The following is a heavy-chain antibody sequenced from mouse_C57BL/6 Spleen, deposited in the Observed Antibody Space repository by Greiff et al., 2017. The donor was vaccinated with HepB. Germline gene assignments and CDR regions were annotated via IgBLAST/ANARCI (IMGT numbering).Heavy chain of an antibody. CDR2: INPYNGDT. CDR1: GYSFTGYF. CDR3: ARCGYGSRYFDV. D-gene: IGHD1-1*01. Sequence: EVKLQESGPELVKPGDSVKISCKASGYSFTGYFMNWVMQSHGKSLEWIGRINPYNGDTFYNQKFKGKATLTVDKSSSTAHMELRSLTSEDSAVYYCARCGYGSRYFDVWGTGTTVTVSS. V-gene: IGHV1-20*01. J-gene: IGHJ1*03.